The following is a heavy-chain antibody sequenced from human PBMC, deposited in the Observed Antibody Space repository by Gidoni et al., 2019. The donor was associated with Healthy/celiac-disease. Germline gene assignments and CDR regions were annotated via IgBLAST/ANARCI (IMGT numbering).Heavy chain of an antibody. CDR2: ISAYNGNT. Sequence: QVQLVQSGAEVKKPGASVKVSCKASGYTFTSYGISWVRQAPGQGLEWMGWISAYNGNTNYAQKLQGRATMTTDTSTSTAYMELRSLRSDDTAVYYCARDGLPRYCSSTSCPESGWFDPWGQGTLVTVSS. CDR3: ARDGLPRYCSSTSCPESGWFDP. J-gene: IGHJ5*02. V-gene: IGHV1-18*04. D-gene: IGHD2-2*01. CDR1: GYTFTSYG.